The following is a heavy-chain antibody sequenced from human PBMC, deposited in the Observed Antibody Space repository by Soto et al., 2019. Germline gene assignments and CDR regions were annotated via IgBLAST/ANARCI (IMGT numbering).Heavy chain of an antibody. V-gene: IGHV1-69*01. D-gene: IGHD5-18*01. CDR3: AREFALDTAMALYYFDY. Sequence: QVQLVQSGAEVKKPGSSVKVSCKASGGTFSSYAISWVRQAPGQGLEWMGGIIPIFGTANYAQKFQGRVTITADESTSTAYMELSSLRAEDTAVYYCAREFALDTAMALYYFDYWGQGTLVTVSS. J-gene: IGHJ4*02. CDR1: GGTFSSYA. CDR2: IIPIFGTA.